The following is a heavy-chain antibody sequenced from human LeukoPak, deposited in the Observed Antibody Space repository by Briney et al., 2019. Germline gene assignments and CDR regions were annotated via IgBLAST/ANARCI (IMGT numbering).Heavy chain of an antibody. V-gene: IGHV1-2*02. CDR3: ASWSYYDSSGYYLSYYFDY. D-gene: IGHD3-22*01. J-gene: IGHJ4*02. CDR1: GYTFTGYY. Sequence: GASVKVSCKASGYTFTGYYMHWVRQAPGQGLEWMGWINPNSGGTNYAQKFQGRVTMTRDTSISTAYMELSRLRSDDTAVYYCASWSYYDSSGYYLSYYFDYWGQGTLVTVSS. CDR2: INPNSGGT.